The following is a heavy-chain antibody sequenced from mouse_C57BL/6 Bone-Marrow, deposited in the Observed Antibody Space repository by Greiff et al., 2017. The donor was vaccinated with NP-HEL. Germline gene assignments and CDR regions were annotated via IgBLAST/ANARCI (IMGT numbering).Heavy chain of an antibody. J-gene: IGHJ4*01. D-gene: IGHD1-1*01. CDR1: GYTFTSYD. Sequence: VMLVESGPELVKPGASVKLSCKASGYTFTSYDINWVKQRPGQGLEWIGWIYPRDGSTKYNEKFKGKATLTVDTSSSTAYMELHSLTSEDSAVYFCARPIYYYGSKYAMDYWGQGTSVTVSS. CDR2: IYPRDGST. CDR3: ARPIYYYGSKYAMDY. V-gene: IGHV1-85*01.